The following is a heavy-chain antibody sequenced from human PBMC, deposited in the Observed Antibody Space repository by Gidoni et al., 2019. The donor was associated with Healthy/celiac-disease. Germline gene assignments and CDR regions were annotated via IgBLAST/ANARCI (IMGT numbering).Heavy chain of an antibody. CDR3: AREEDWDNYYYYMDV. D-gene: IGHD3-9*01. V-gene: IGHV4-39*02. J-gene: IGHJ6*03. CDR1: GGSISSSSYY. Sequence: QLQLQESGPGLVKPSETLSLTCTVSGGSISSSSYYWGWIRQPPGKGLEWIGSIYYSGSTYYNPSLKSRVTISVDTSKNQFSLKLSSVTAADTAVYYWAREEDWDNYYYYMDVWGKGTTVTVSS. CDR2: IYYSGST.